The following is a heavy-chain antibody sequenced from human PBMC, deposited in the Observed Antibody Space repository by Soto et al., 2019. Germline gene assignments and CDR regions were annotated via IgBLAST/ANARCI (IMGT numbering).Heavy chain of an antibody. J-gene: IGHJ4*02. CDR2: IYTSGST. CDR1: GGSISSYY. CDR3: ARDRSGYCSGGSCYYFDY. Sequence: SETLSLTCTVSGGSISSYYWSWIRQPAGKGLEWIGRIYTSGSTNYNPSLKSRVTMSVDTSKNQFSLKLSSVTAADTAVYYCARDRSGYCSGGSCYYFDYWRQGTLVTVSS. V-gene: IGHV4-4*07. D-gene: IGHD2-15*01.